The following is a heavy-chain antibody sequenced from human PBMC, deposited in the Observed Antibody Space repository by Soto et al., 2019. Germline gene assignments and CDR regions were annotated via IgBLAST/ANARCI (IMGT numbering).Heavy chain of an antibody. J-gene: IGHJ4*02. CDR3: ARDPYGGPTVVTWFDY. Sequence: QVQLVESGGGVVQPGRSLRLSCAASGFTFSSYGMHWVRQAPGKGLEWVAVIWYDGSNKYYADSVKGRFTISRDNSKNTLYLQMNSLRAEDTAVYYCARDPYGGPTVVTWFDYWGQGTLVTVSS. CDR2: IWYDGSNK. CDR1: GFTFSSYG. V-gene: IGHV3-33*01. D-gene: IGHD4-17*01.